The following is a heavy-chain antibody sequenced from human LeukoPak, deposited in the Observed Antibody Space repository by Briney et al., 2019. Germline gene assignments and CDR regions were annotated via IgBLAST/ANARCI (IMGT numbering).Heavy chain of an antibody. V-gene: IGHV3-23*01. J-gene: IGHJ4*02. CDR2: VTGRGGST. D-gene: IGHD3-9*01. Sequence: SGGSLRLSCVASGFTFSNYAMSWVRQAPGKRLEWVSAVTGRGGSTYYADSVKGRITISRDNSRNTLFLQMNSLRAEDTAIYYCAKWGDFDILTGYYVSDFWGQGTLVTVSS. CDR1: GFTFSNYA. CDR3: AKWGDFDILTGYYVSDF.